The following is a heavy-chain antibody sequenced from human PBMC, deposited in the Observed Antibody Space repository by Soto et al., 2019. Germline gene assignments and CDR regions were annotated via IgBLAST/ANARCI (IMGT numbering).Heavy chain of an antibody. V-gene: IGHV1-69*11. CDR2: IIPSLDTT. D-gene: IGHD3-16*02. CDR1: GGTFSSSG. CDR3: ARGPQPRYTSDPYAVDV. J-gene: IGHJ6*02. Sequence: QVHLVQYGTEVKKPGSSVKVSCKAYGGTFSSSGFSWVRQAPGQGLEWMGMIIPSLDTTNYAQKLQARVTITADEVTSTAYMDLRSLRSEDTAVYYCARGPQPRYTSDPYAVDVWGQGTRVIVSS.